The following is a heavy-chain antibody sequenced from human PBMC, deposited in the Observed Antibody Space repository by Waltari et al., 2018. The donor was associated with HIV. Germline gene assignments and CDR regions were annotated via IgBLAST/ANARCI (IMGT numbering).Heavy chain of an antibody. Sequence: QVQLLESGPGLVKPSGTLFLTCDVSGASISSDSLWTWVRQSPGKSLEWGGETYFAGTPNSNPSLNGRVTVSLDSSKNQFSLSLTSMTSADTASYFCAVGSRGSGWPYFDFWGQGILVTVSS. D-gene: IGHD6-19*01. J-gene: IGHJ4*02. V-gene: IGHV4-4*02. CDR1: GASISSDSL. CDR2: TYFAGTP. CDR3: AVGSRGSGWPYFDF.